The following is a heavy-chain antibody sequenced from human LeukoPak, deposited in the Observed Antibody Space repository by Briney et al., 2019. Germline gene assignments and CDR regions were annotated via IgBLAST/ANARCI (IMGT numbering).Heavy chain of an antibody. CDR3: ARRGDYDFWSGYYSGYFDY. J-gene: IGHJ4*02. Sequence: GGSLRLSCAASGLTFSSSAMHWVRQAPGKVLEYVSAISSNGDSTYYVNSVKGRFTISRDNSRNTLYLQMGSLRAEDMAVYYCARRGDYDFWSGYYSGYFDYWGKGTLVTVSS. CDR1: GLTFSSSA. CDR2: ISSNGDST. V-gene: IGHV3-64*01. D-gene: IGHD3-3*01.